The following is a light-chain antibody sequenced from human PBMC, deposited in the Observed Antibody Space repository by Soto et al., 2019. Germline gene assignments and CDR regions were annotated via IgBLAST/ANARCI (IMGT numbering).Light chain of an antibody. CDR1: QSISSW. V-gene: IGKV1-5*01. J-gene: IGKJ1*01. Sequence: DIPMTQSPSTLSASVGDRVTITCRASQSISSWLAWYKQKPVKAPKLLIYDASSLESGVPSRFSGSGSETEFTLTIRSLQPDDVASYDCQQYNNYWTFGQGTKVDI. CDR3: QQYNNYWT. CDR2: DAS.